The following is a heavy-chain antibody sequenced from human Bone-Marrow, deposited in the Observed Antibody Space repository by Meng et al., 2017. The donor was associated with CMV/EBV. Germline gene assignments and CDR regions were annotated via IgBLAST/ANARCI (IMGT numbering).Heavy chain of an antibody. Sequence: GESLKISCAASGFTFSSYGMHWVRQAPGKGLEWVAFIRYDGSNKYYADSVKGRFTISRDNSKNTLYLQMNSLRAEDTAVYYCARSRIGYCSSTSCRLDAFDIWGQGTMVTVSS. J-gene: IGHJ3*02. D-gene: IGHD2-2*01. V-gene: IGHV3-30*02. CDR3: ARSRIGYCSSTSCRLDAFDI. CDR1: GFTFSSYG. CDR2: IRYDGSNK.